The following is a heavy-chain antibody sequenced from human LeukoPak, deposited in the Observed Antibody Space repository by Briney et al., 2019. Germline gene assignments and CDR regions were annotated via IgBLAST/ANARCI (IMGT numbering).Heavy chain of an antibody. D-gene: IGHD7-27*01. Sequence: SETLSPXCTVSGGSISSGTYYWSWIRQPAVKGLEWIGRFYTSGSTNYNPSLKSRVTISVDTSKNQFSLKLSSVTAADTAVYYCARGPYAWGYIDYWGQGTLVTVSS. CDR1: GGSISSGTYY. CDR2: FYTSGST. CDR3: ARGPYAWGYIDY. J-gene: IGHJ4*02. V-gene: IGHV4-61*02.